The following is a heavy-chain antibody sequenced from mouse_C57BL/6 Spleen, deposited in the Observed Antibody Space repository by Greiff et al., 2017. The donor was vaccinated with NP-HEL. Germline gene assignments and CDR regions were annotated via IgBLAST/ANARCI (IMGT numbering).Heavy chain of an antibody. J-gene: IGHJ2*01. CDR2: ISNGGGST. Sequence: DVKLVESGGGLVQPGGSLKLSCAASGFTFSDYYMYWVRQTPEKRLEWVAYISNGGGSTYYPATVKGRFTISRDNAKNTLYLQMSRLKSEDTAMYYCARGYDGYYFDYWGQGTTLTVSS. V-gene: IGHV5-12*01. CDR3: ARGYDGYYFDY. D-gene: IGHD2-3*01. CDR1: GFTFSDYY.